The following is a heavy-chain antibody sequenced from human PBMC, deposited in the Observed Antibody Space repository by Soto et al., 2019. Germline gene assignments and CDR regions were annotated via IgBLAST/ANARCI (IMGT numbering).Heavy chain of an antibody. CDR2: IYATGTT. D-gene: IGHD1-1*01. J-gene: IGHJ5*02. CDR3: VRDGTKTLRDWFDT. Sequence: SETLSLTCTVSGASISGYYWSWIRKSAGKGLEWIGRIYATGTTDYNPSLKSRVMMSVDTSKKQFSLKLRSVTAADTAVYYCVRDGTKTLRDWFDTWGQGISVTVSS. CDR1: GASISGYY. V-gene: IGHV4-4*07.